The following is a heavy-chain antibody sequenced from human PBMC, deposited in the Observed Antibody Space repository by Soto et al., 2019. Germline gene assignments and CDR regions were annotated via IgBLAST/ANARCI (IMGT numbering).Heavy chain of an antibody. CDR2: IIPIFGTA. V-gene: IGHV1-69*13. CDR1: GGTFSSYA. J-gene: IGHJ5*02. D-gene: IGHD6-13*01. Sequence: SVTVSCKASGGTFSSYAISWVRQAPGQGLEWMGGIIPIFGTANYAQKFQGRVTITADESTSTAYMELSSLRSEDTAVYYCASGSSSWYSDWFDPWGQGTLVTVSS. CDR3: ASGSSSWYSDWFDP.